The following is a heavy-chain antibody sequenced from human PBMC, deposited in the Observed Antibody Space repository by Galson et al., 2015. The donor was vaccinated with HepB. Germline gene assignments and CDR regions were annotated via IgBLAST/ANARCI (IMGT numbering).Heavy chain of an antibody. V-gene: IGHV6-1*01. J-gene: IGHJ3*02. CDR1: GDSVSSNSAA. Sequence: CAISGDSVSSNSAAWNWIRQSPARGLEWLGRTYYRSKWYNEYVVSVKGRITINPDTSRNQFSLQLNSVTPEDTAVYYCARGRSGSAAFDIWGQGTMVTVSS. CDR3: ARGRSGSAAFDI. D-gene: IGHD3-10*01. CDR2: TYYRSKWYN.